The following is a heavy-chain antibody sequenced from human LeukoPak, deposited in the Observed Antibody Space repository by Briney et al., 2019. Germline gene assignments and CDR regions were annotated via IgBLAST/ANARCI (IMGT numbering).Heavy chain of an antibody. J-gene: IGHJ4*02. CDR1: GYSFTSYW. D-gene: IGHD5-24*01. CDR3: ARPPGDGYNLDYFDY. CDR2: IYPGDSDT. Sequence: PGESLKISCKGSGYSFTSYWIGWVRQMPGKGLEWMGIIYPGDSDTSYSPSFQGQATISADQSISTAYLQWSSLKASDTAMYYCARPPGDGYNLDYFDYWGQGTLVTVSS. V-gene: IGHV5-51*01.